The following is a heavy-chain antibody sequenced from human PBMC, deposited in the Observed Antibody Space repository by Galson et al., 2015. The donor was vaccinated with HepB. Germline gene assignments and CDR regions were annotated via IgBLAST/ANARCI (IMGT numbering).Heavy chain of an antibody. V-gene: IGHV3-23*01. Sequence: SLRLSCAASGFAFSNAWMSWVRQAPGKGLEWVSAISGSGGSTYYADSVKGRFTISRDNSKNTLYLQMNSLRAEDTAVYYCAKGNDYDSSGYYHDYWGQGTLVTVSS. CDR3: AKGNDYDSSGYYHDY. CDR1: GFAFSNAW. D-gene: IGHD3-22*01. J-gene: IGHJ4*02. CDR2: ISGSGGST.